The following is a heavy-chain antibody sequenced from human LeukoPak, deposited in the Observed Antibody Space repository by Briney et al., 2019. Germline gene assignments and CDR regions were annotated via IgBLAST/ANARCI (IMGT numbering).Heavy chain of an antibody. CDR2: IYTSGST. Sequence: SETLSLTCTVSGGSIDSGSYYWSWIRQPAGKGLEWIGRIYTSGSTNYNPSLKSRVTISLDTSKNQFSLRLSSVTAADTAVYYCARDLKSLVYDKSGYQAVYNWFDPWGQGTLVTVSS. V-gene: IGHV4-61*02. J-gene: IGHJ5*02. D-gene: IGHD3-22*01. CDR3: ARDLKSLVYDKSGYQAVYNWFDP. CDR1: GGSIDSGSYY.